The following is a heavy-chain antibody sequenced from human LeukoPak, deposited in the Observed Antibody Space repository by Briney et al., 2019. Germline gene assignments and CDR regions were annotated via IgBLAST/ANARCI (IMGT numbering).Heavy chain of an antibody. Sequence: GGSLRLSCAASGFTFSSYWMSWVRQAPGKGLEWVANIKQDGSEKYYVDSVKGRFTISRDNAKNSLYLQMNSLRAEHTAVYYCARDQSGSAWSDNCFDPWGQGTLVTVSS. D-gene: IGHD6-19*01. CDR1: GFTFSSYW. CDR3: ARDQSGSAWSDNCFDP. V-gene: IGHV3-7*01. J-gene: IGHJ5*02. CDR2: IKQDGSEK.